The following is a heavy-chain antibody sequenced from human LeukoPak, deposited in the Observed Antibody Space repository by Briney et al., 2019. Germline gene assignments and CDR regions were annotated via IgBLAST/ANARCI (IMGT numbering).Heavy chain of an antibody. CDR3: ARDCSSTSCYGGGN. CDR1: GFTFSSYS. Sequence: GGSLRLSCAASGFTFSSYSMNWVRRAPGKGLEWVSSISSSSSYIYYADSVKGRFTISRDNAKNSLYLQMNSLRAEDTAVYYCARDCSSTSCYGGGNWGQGTLVTVSS. CDR2: ISSSSSYI. D-gene: IGHD2-2*01. V-gene: IGHV3-21*01. J-gene: IGHJ4*02.